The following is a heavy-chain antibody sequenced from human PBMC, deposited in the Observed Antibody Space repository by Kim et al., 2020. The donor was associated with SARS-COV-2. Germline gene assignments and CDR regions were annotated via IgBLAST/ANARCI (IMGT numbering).Heavy chain of an antibody. J-gene: IGHJ5*02. Sequence: SVKVSCKASGGTFSSYAISWVRQAPGQGLEWMGGIIPIFGTANYAQKFQGRVTITADESTSTAYMELSSLRSEDTAVYYCARVFPRTYYYDSSGEIAGWFDPWGQGTLVTVSS. V-gene: IGHV1-69*13. CDR1: GGTFSSYA. CDR3: ARVFPRTYYYDSSGEIAGWFDP. CDR2: IIPIFGTA. D-gene: IGHD3-22*01.